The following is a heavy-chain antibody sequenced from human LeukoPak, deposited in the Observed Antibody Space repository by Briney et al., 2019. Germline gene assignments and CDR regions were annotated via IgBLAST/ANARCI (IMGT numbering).Heavy chain of an antibody. V-gene: IGHV5-51*01. J-gene: IGHJ5*02. CDR2: IYPGDSDT. D-gene: IGHD3-16*02. CDR1: GYSFTSYW. CDR3: ARRRMITFGGVIVTWFDP. Sequence: GESLKISCKGSGYSFTSYWTGWVRQMPGKGLEWMGIIYPGDSDTRYSPSFQGQVTISADKSISTAYLQWSSLKASHTAMYYCARRRMITFGGVIVTWFDPWGQGTLVTVSS.